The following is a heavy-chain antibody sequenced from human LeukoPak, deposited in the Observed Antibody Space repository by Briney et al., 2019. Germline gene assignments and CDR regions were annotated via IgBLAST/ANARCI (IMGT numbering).Heavy chain of an antibody. D-gene: IGHD1-26*01. CDR2: INHSGST. V-gene: IGHV4-34*01. Sequence: SETLSLTCPVSGGSISSYYWSWIRQPPGKGLEWIGEINHSGSTNYNPSLKSRVTISVDTSKNQFSLKLSSVTAADTAVYYCARPSGSYYYYYGMDVWGQGTTVTVSS. CDR3: ARPSGSYYYYYGMDV. J-gene: IGHJ6*02. CDR1: GGSISSYY.